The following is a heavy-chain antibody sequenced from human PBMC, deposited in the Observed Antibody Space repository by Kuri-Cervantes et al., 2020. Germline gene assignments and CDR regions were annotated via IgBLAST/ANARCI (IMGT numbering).Heavy chain of an antibody. V-gene: IGHV3-15*01. CDR1: GFTFSNAW. Sequence: GGSLRLSCAASGFTFSNAWMSWVRQTPGKGLEWVGRIKSKTDGGTTDYAAPVKGRFTISRDDSKNTLHLQMNSLKTEDTAVYYCTTEGYGDPPGGYWGQGTLVTVSS. D-gene: IGHD4-17*01. J-gene: IGHJ4*02. CDR2: IKSKTDGGTT. CDR3: TTEGYGDPPGGY.